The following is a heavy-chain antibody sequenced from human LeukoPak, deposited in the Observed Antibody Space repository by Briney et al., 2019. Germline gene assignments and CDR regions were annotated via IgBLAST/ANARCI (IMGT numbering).Heavy chain of an antibody. V-gene: IGHV1-2*02. J-gene: IGHJ3*02. D-gene: IGHD1-26*01. CDR1: GYTFTGYY. CDR3: ARYTESYPQDAFDI. CDR2: INPNSGGT. Sequence: ASVRVSCEASGYTFTGYYMHGVRHARGQGLEWMGWINPNSGGTNYAQKFQGGVTINRDTPISTAYMEVSGLRSDDTAVYYCARYTESYPQDAFDIWGQGTMVTVS.